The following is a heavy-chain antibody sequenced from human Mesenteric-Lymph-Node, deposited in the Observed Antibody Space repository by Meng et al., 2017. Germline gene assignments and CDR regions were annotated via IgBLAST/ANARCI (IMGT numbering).Heavy chain of an antibody. CDR3: ARESYYYDSSSPVAFDI. CDR2: INADGRTT. D-gene: IGHD3-22*01. J-gene: IGHJ3*02. Sequence: GESLKISCAASGFTFSDYWIHWVRQAPGEGLVWVSRINADGRTTTYADSVKGRFTISRDNARNTLYLQMSSLRAEDTAVYYCARESYYYDSSSPVAFDIWGQGTMVTVSS. CDR1: GFTFSDYW. V-gene: IGHV3-74*01.